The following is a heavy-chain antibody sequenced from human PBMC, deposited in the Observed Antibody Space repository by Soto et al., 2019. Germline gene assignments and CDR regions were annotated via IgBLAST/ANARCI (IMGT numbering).Heavy chain of an antibody. Sequence: EVQLVESGGGLVQPGGSLRLSCAASGFSFSSYWMHWVRQAPGKGLGWVARIKTDGSGASYADSVKGRFTISRDNAKNTLYRQMNSLRAEDTAVYYCASEAVAGSLDYWGQGTLVTVSS. V-gene: IGHV3-74*02. CDR2: IKTDGSGA. D-gene: IGHD6-19*01. CDR1: GFSFSSYW. J-gene: IGHJ4*02. CDR3: ASEAVAGSLDY.